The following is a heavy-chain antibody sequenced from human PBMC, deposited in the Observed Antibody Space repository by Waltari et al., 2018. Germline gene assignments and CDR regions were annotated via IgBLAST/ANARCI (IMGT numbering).Heavy chain of an antibody. V-gene: IGHV4-38-2*01. CDR2: IYHSGST. D-gene: IGHD3-10*01. Sequence: QVQLQESGPGLVKPSETLSLTCAVPGYSISSGYYWGWIRQPPGKGLEWIGSIYHSGSTYYNPSLKSRVTRSVDTSKNQFCLKLSSVTAADTAVYYCAGLMVQGGWFDPWGQGTLVTVSS. CDR3: AGLMVQGGWFDP. CDR1: GYSISSGYY. J-gene: IGHJ5*02.